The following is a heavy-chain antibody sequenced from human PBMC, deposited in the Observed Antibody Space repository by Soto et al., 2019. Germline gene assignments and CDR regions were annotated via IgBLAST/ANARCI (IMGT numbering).Heavy chain of an antibody. Sequence: PSETLSLTCAVYGGSFSGYYWSWIRQPPGKGLEWIGEINHSGSTNYNPSLKSRITISVDTSKNQFSLKLSSVTAADTAVYYCARGAGIIRSYYYFDYWGQGTLVTVSS. CDR1: GGSFSGYY. J-gene: IGHJ4*02. CDR3: ARGAGIIRSYYYFDY. CDR2: INHSGST. V-gene: IGHV4-34*01. D-gene: IGHD6-13*01.